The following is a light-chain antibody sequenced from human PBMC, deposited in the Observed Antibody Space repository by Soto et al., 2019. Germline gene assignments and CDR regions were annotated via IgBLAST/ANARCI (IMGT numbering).Light chain of an antibody. V-gene: IGKV3-11*01. J-gene: IGKJ5*01. CDR2: DAS. CDR3: QQRSSWIT. CDR1: QSVSSY. Sequence: IVLTQSPATLSLWPGETAILSCRASQSVSSYLSWYQQKPGQAPRLLIYDASSRAPGVPARFSGSGSGTDFTLTISSLEPEDFALYYCQQRSSWITFGQGIRLEIE.